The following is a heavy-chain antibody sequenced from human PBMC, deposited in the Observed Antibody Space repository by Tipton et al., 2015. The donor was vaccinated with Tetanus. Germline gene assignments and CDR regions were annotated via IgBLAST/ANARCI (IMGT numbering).Heavy chain of an antibody. D-gene: IGHD3/OR15-3a*01. CDR2: ISSTSSYI. Sequence: SLRLSCAASGFTFKSYTMNWVRQAPGKGLEWVAFISSTSSYIYYADSVKGRFTVSRDNAKSSLFLQMGSLRAEDTAVYYCASGRTFDYWGQGTLVTVSS. CDR1: GFTFKSYT. J-gene: IGHJ4*02. CDR3: ASGRTFDY. V-gene: IGHV3-21*01.